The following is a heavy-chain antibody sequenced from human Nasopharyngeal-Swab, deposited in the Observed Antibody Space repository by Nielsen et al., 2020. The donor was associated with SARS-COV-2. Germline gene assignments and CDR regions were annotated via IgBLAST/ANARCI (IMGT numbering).Heavy chain of an antibody. CDR3: ARVGATNYGMDV. Sequence: RNSSTIYYADSVKGRFTISRDNAKNSLYLQMNSLRDEDTAVYYCARVGATNYGMDV. CDR2: RNSSTI. V-gene: IGHV3-48*02. J-gene: IGHJ6*01. D-gene: IGHD1-26*01.